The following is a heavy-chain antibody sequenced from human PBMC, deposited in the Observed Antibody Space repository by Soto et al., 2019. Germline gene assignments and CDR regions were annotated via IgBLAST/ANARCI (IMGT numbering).Heavy chain of an antibody. CDR3: ARDGDNWFDP. CDR1: GGSISSGGYY. Sequence: SETLSLTCTVSGGSISSGGYYWSWIRQHPGKGLEWIGYIYYSGSTYYNPSLKSRVTISVDTSKNQFSLKLSSVTAADTAVYYCARDGDNWFDPWGQGTLVTVSS. V-gene: IGHV4-31*03. J-gene: IGHJ5*02. D-gene: IGHD3-3*01. CDR2: IYYSGST.